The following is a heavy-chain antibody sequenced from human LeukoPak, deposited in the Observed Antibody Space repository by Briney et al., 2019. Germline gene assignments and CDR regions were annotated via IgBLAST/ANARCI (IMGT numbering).Heavy chain of an antibody. CDR1: GFRSSDYY. CDR3: ASGIQPRLSWFFDL. J-gene: IGHJ2*01. D-gene: IGHD5-18*01. CDR2: ISSPGSTT. Sequence: GCSLTLSCAASGFRSSDYYMRWIRQAPGKGLDWFSYISSPGSTTYYADSVKGRFTIYRDNAKNSLSLQMNSLRADHTAVYYCASGIQPRLSWFFDLWGRGTLVTVSS. V-gene: IGHV3-11*01.